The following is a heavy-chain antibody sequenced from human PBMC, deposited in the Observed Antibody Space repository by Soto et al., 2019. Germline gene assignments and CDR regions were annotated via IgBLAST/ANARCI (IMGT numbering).Heavy chain of an antibody. CDR2: IWYDGSNK. Sequence: SLRLSCAASGFTFSSYGMHWVRQAPGKGLEWVAVIWYDGSNKYYADSVKGRFTISRDNSKNTLYLQMNSLRAEDTAVYYCARDLDTAMDNYYGMDVWGQGTTVTVSS. CDR1: GFTFSSYG. J-gene: IGHJ6*02. CDR3: ARDLDTAMDNYYGMDV. D-gene: IGHD5-18*01. V-gene: IGHV3-33*01.